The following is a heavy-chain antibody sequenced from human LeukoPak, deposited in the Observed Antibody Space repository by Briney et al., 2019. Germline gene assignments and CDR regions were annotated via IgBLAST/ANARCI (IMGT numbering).Heavy chain of an antibody. CDR3: AREKATRYYFDY. D-gene: IGHD5-12*01. Sequence: GGSLRLSCAASGFTFSSYEMNWVRQAPGKGLEWVSYISSSGSTIYYADSVKGRFTISRGNAKNSLYLQMNSLRAEDTAVYYCAREKATRYYFDYWGQGTLVTVSS. CDR2: ISSSGSTI. J-gene: IGHJ4*02. CDR1: GFTFSSYE. V-gene: IGHV3-48*03.